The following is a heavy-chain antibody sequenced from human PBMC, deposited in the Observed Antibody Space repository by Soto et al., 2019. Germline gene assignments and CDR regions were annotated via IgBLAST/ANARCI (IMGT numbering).Heavy chain of an antibody. J-gene: IGHJ4*02. V-gene: IGHV3-23*01. Sequence: GGSLRLSCAASGFTFSSYAMSWVRQAPGKGLEWVSSISGSGGSTYYADSVKGRFTISRDNSKNTLYLKMNSLRAEDTAVYYCAKERWLTPSGLYWGQGTLVTVSS. D-gene: IGHD5-12*01. CDR1: GFTFSSYA. CDR2: ISGSGGST. CDR3: AKERWLTPSGLY.